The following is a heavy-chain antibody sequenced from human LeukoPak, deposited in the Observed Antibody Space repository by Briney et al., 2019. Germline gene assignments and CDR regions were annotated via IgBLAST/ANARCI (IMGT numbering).Heavy chain of an antibody. CDR3: ARLGLGYCSGGSCSNHYGMDV. V-gene: IGHV4-59*08. CDR2: IYYSGST. Sequence: SETLSLTCTVSGGSISSYYWSWIRQPPGKGLEWIGYIYYSGSTNYNPSLKSRVTISLDTSKNQFSLKLSSVTAADTAVYYCARLGLGYCSGGSCSNHYGMDVWGQGTTVTVSS. CDR1: GGSISSYY. J-gene: IGHJ6*02. D-gene: IGHD2-15*01.